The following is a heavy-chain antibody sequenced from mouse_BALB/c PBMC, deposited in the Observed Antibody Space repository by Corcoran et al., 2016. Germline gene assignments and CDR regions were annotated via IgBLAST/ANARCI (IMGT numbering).Heavy chain of an antibody. CDR1: GYTFSSYW. CDR2: IFPGSGST. CDR3: SRSTHLYFDV. V-gene: IGHV1-9*01. Sequence: QVQLQQSGAELMTPGASVKISCKATGYTFSSYWIEWVNQRPGHGLEWIGEIFPGSGSTKYNEKFTGKATFTADTSSNTAYMQLSSLTSADSAVYYCSRSTHLYFDVWGAGSTVTVSS. J-gene: IGHJ1*01.